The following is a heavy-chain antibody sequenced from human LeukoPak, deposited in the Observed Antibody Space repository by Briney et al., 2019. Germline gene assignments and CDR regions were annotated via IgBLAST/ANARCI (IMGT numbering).Heavy chain of an antibody. CDR1: GGSFIGYY. J-gene: IGHJ6*04. Sequence: SETLSLTCAVYGGSFIGYYWSWIRQPPGKGLEWIGEINHSGSTNYNPSLKSRVTISVDTSKNQFSLKLSSVTAADTAVYYCARCSKSMVRGVINYYGMDVWGKGTTVTVSS. CDR2: INHSGST. D-gene: IGHD3-10*01. V-gene: IGHV4-34*01. CDR3: ARCSKSMVRGVINYYGMDV.